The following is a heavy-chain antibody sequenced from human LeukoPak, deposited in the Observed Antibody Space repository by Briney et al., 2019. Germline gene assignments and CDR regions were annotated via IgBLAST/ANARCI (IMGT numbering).Heavy chain of an antibody. CDR1: GGSISSGNFY. V-gene: IGHV4-61*02. D-gene: IGHD1-1*01. J-gene: IGHJ5*02. CDR2: FYTSGST. CDR3: ARSTMNWFDP. Sequence: SETLSLTCTVSGGSISSGNFYWSWIRQPAGKGLEWIGRFYTSGSTNYNPSLKSRVTILVDTSKNQFSLKLSSVTAADTAVYYCARSTMNWFDPWGQGTLVTVSS.